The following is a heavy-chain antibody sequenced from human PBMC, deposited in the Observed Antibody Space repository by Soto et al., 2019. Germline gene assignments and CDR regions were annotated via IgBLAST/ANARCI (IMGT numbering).Heavy chain of an antibody. Sequence: PSETLSLTCAVSGDSISSSVWWTWVRQPPGKGLEWIGEVFHTGDTYFNPPLRSRVAMSVDKSTNEFSLKVTSVTAADTAIYYCARKAWVRFDYWGQGALVTVSS. J-gene: IGHJ4*02. D-gene: IGHD7-27*01. CDR2: VFHTGDT. CDR1: GDSISSSVW. CDR3: ARKAWVRFDY. V-gene: IGHV4-4*02.